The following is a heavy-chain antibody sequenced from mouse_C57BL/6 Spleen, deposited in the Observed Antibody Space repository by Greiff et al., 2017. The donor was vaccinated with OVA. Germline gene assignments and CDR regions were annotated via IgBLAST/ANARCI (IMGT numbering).Heavy chain of an antibody. V-gene: IGHV1-50*01. D-gene: IGHD2-4*01. Sequence: QVQLQQPGAELVKPGASVKLSCKASGYTFTSYWMQWVKQRPGQGLEWIGEIDPSDSYTNYNQKFKGKATLTVDTSSSTAYMQLSSLTSEDSAVYYCARRGYYDPTTDDLDYWGQGTTLTVSS. CDR2: IDPSDSYT. J-gene: IGHJ2*01. CDR3: ARRGYYDPTTDDLDY. CDR1: GYTFTSYW.